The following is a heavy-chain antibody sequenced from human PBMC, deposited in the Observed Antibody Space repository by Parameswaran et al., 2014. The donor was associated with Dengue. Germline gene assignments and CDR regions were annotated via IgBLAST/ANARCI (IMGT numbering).Heavy chain of an antibody. CDR3: LRARRMAGTYFDY. V-gene: IGHV3-7*01. Sequence: VRQAPGKGLEWVANIKQDGSETYYVDSVKGRFTISRDNAKNSLFLQMNSLRAEDTAVYYCLRARRMAGTYFDYWGQGTLVTVSS. CDR2: IKQDGSET. D-gene: IGHD6-19*01. J-gene: IGHJ4*02.